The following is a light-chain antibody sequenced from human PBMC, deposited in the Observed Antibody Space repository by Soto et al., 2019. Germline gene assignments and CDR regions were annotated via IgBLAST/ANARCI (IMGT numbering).Light chain of an antibody. CDR1: QSVSGSY. Sequence: EIVLTQSPGTLSLSPGERATLSCRASQSVSGSYLAWYQQKPGQAPRLLVSGGSSRATGIPDRFSGSESGTDFTLTISGLEPEDFAVYYCQQYVGSPPFTFGPGTKVDIK. CDR2: GGS. J-gene: IGKJ3*01. CDR3: QQYVGSPPFT. V-gene: IGKV3-20*01.